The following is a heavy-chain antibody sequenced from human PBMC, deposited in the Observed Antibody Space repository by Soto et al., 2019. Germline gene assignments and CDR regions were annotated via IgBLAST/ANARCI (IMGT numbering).Heavy chain of an antibody. CDR1: GYTFTSYA. CDR2: INAGNGNT. CDR3: ARDLWDYSFDTTGYYYGNFDS. V-gene: IGHV1-3*01. Sequence: ASVKVSCKASGYTFTSYAMHWVRQAPGQRLEWMGWINAGNGNTKYSQKFQGRVTITRDTSASTAYMELNSLGAEDTAVYYCARDLWDYSFDTTGYYYGNFDSWGQGTLVTVSS. D-gene: IGHD3-22*01. J-gene: IGHJ4*02.